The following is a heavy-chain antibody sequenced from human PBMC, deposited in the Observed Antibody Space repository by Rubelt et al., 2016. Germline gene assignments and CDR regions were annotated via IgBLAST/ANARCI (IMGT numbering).Heavy chain of an antibody. CDR3: ANDYGDYGYLQD. CDR1: GGSVSSGSYY. J-gene: IGHJ1*01. D-gene: IGHD4-17*01. Sequence: QVQLQESGPGLVKPSETLSLTCTVSGGSVSSGSYYWDWVRQAPGKGLEWIGSVYYSGSASYNPSLKSRVTMSVDTSKNQVPVNRRLVTAADTAVYYCANDYGDYGYLQDWGQGTLVTDSS. V-gene: IGHV4-39*01. CDR2: VYYSGSA.